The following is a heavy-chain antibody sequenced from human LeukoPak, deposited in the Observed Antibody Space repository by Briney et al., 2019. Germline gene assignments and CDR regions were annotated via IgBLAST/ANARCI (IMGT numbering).Heavy chain of an antibody. D-gene: IGHD2-2*02. CDR1: GGSISSYY. CDR2: IYYSGST. J-gene: IGHJ5*02. CDR3: ARQAGRYCSSTSCYTGGP. Sequence: SETLSLTCTVSGGSISSYYWSWIRQPPGQGLEWIGYIYYSGSTNYNPSLKSRVTISVDTSKNQFSLKLSSVTAADTAVYYCARQAGRYCSSTSCYTGGPWGQGTLVTVSS. V-gene: IGHV4-59*01.